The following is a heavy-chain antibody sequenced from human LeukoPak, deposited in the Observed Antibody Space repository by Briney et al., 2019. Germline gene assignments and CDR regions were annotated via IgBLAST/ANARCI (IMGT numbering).Heavy chain of an antibody. CDR2: IKQDGSEK. D-gene: IGHD5-12*01. CDR3: ARDRVWWLRGHVDY. V-gene: IGHV3-7*01. J-gene: IGHJ4*02. CDR1: GFTLSSYW. Sequence: GGSLRLSCAASGFTLSSYWTSWVRQAPGKGLEWVANIKQDGSEKYYVDSVKGRFTISRDNAKNSLYLQMNSLRAEDTAVYYCARDRVWWLRGHVDYWGQGTLVTVSS.